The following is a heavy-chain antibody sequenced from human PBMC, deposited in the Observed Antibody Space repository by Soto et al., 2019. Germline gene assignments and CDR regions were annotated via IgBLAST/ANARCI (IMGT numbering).Heavy chain of an antibody. V-gene: IGHV4-34*01. CDR2: INHSGST. J-gene: IGHJ3*02. D-gene: IGHD2-8*01. Sequence: MAAETLSLTCAVYGGSFSGYYWSWIRQPPGKGLEWIGEINHSGSTNYNPSLKSRVTISVDTSKNQFSLKLSSVTAADTAVYYCARLGYCTNGVCYTPGSFDIWGQGTMVTVSS. CDR1: GGSFSGYY. CDR3: ARLGYCTNGVCYTPGSFDI.